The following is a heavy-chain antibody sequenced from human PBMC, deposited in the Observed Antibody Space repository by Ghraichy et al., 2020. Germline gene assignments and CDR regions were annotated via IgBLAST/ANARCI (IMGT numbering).Heavy chain of an antibody. V-gene: IGHV3-30-3*01. CDR3: ARDLYCSSTSCQDAFDI. CDR1: GFTFSSYS. J-gene: IGHJ3*02. CDR2: ISHDGSKK. Sequence: GGSLRLSCAASGFTFSSYSMNWVRQAPGKGLEWVANISHDGSKKYYADSVKGRFTISRDNSKNTLYLQMNSLRAEDTAVYYCARDLYCSSTSCQDAFDIWGQGTMVTVSS. D-gene: IGHD2-2*01.